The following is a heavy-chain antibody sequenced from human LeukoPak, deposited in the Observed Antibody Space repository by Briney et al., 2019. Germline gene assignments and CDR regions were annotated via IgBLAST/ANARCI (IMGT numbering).Heavy chain of an antibody. V-gene: IGHV4-31*03. J-gene: IGHJ4*02. CDR2: ISYTGIT. Sequence: SETLSLTCTVSGGAINSGHFWNWLRQPPGKGLEYIGYISYTGITYHNLSLRSRVNMSIDTSKKQFSLKLASVTAADTATYYCARGNDHFDYWGQGSLVTVSS. CDR3: ARGNDHFDY. CDR1: GGAINSGHF. D-gene: IGHD3-16*01.